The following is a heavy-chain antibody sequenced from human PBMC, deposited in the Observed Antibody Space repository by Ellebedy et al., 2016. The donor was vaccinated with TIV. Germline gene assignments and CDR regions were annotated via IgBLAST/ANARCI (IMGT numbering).Heavy chain of an antibody. Sequence: GGSLRLSCAASGFTFSSYWMSWVRQAPGKGLEWVANIKQDGSEKYYVDSVKGRFTISRDNAKNSLYLQMNSLRAEDTAVYYCAREGWDDYGDYGDAFDIWGQGTMVTVSS. V-gene: IGHV3-7*01. CDR3: AREGWDDYGDYGDAFDI. D-gene: IGHD4-17*01. CDR1: GFTFSSYW. J-gene: IGHJ3*02. CDR2: IKQDGSEK.